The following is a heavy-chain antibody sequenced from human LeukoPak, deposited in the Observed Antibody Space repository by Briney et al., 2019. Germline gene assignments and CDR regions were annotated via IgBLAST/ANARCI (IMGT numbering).Heavy chain of an antibody. Sequence: PGGSLRLSCAASGFAFSSNWMSWVRQAPGKGLEWVANTKEDGSEKYYVDSVKGRFTISRDNAKNSLYLQMNNLRAEDTAVYYCASYRIGYCSGDTCYADWFDPWGQGTLVTVSS. J-gene: IGHJ5*02. CDR2: TKEDGSEK. D-gene: IGHD2-15*01. CDR3: ASYRIGYCSGDTCYADWFDP. V-gene: IGHV3-7*01. CDR1: GFAFSSNW.